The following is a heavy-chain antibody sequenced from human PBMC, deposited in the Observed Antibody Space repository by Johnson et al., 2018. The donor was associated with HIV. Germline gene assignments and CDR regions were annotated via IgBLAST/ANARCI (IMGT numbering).Heavy chain of an antibody. CDR3: VKLPVAPSYGAFEI. CDR2: ISYDGSNK. CDR1: GFTFTTYA. Sequence: QVQLVESGGGVVQPGRSLRLSCAASGFTFTTYAMHWVRQAPGKGLEWVAVISYDGSNKYYADSVKGRFTISRDNSKNTLYLQMNSLRAEDTAVYYCVKLPVAPSYGAFEIWGQGTMVTVSS. J-gene: IGHJ3*02. V-gene: IGHV3-30*04. D-gene: IGHD6-19*01.